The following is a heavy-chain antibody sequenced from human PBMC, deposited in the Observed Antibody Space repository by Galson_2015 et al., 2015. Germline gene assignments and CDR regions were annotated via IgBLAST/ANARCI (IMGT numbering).Heavy chain of an antibody. CDR2: INAGNGNT. CDR3: ARSDVHPVPGSGDY. Sequence: SVKVSCKASGYTFTSYAMHWVRQAPGQRLEWMGWINAGNGNTKYSQKFQGRVTITRDTPASTVYMELSSLRSEDTAVYYCARSDVHPVPGSGDYWGQGTLVTVSS. J-gene: IGHJ4*02. D-gene: IGHD3-10*02. CDR1: GYTFTSYA. V-gene: IGHV1-3*01.